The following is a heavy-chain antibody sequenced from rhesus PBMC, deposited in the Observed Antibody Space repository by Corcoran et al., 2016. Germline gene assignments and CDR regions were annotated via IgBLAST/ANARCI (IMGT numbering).Heavy chain of an antibody. V-gene: IGHV3S5*01. D-gene: IGHD3-16*01. J-gene: IGHJ4*01. CDR3: AKRAYYYSGSYYFDY. CDR1: GFIFSSYG. Sequence: EVQLVETGGGLVQPGGSLKLSCAVSGFIFSSYGMSWVRQAPGKGLEWVSVINSGGGSTYYEDSVKGRFTISRDKSKNTLALQMNSMRPDDTAVYYCAKRAYYYSGSYYFDYWGQGVLVTVSS. CDR2: INSGGGST.